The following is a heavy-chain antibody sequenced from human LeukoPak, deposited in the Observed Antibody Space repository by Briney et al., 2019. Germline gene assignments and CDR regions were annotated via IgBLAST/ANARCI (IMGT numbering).Heavy chain of an antibody. CDR1: GFTFSSYA. CDR3: ARDLLKSYDYVWGSYLQD. Sequence: GGSLRLSCAASGFTFSSYAMSWVRQAPGKGLEWVSVIYSGGSTYYADSVKGRFTISRDNSKNTLYLQMNSLRAEDTAVYYCARDLLKSYDYVWGSYLQDWGQGTLVTVSS. D-gene: IGHD3-16*01. J-gene: IGHJ4*02. CDR2: IYSGGST. V-gene: IGHV3-66*01.